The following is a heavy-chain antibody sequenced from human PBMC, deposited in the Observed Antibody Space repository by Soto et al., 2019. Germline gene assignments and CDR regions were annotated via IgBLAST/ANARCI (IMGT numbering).Heavy chain of an antibody. J-gene: IGHJ6*02. CDR1: GFTFGAYT. CDR2: IRSTAYGAPT. CDR3: TRIKEWLNRRGFRYYGMDV. D-gene: IGHD6-19*01. V-gene: IGHV3-49*04. Sequence: GGSLRLSCTGSGFTFGAYTMSWVRQAPGKGLEWVGSIRSTAYGAPTDVAASVKGRFTISRADSNGTAYLQMNSLKPEDAAVYYCTRIKEWLNRRGFRYYGMDVWGQGTTVTVSS.